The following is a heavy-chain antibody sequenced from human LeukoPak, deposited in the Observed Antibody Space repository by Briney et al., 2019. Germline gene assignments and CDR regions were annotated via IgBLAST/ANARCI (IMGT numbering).Heavy chain of an antibody. V-gene: IGHV4-4*07. D-gene: IGHD1-26*01. CDR3: ARVGYIGSSWLFDY. Sequence: TSETLSLTCTVSGGSITSYYWGWVRQPAGKGLEWIGRIYTTGRTDHHPSLNSRLTMSVDTSKNQFSLNLSSVTAADTAVYCCARVGYIGSSWLFDYWGQGALVIVSS. J-gene: IGHJ4*02. CDR1: GGSITSYY. CDR2: IYTTGRT.